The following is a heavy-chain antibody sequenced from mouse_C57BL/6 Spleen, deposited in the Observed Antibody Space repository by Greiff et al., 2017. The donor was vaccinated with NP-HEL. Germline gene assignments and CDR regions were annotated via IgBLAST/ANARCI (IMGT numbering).Heavy chain of an antibody. D-gene: IGHD1-2*01. Sequence: EVQLVESGGDLVKPGGSLKLSCAASGFTFSSYGMSWVRQTPDKRLEWVATISSGGSYTYYPDSVKGRFTISRDNAKNTLYLQMSSLKSEDTAMYYCARLALLPNFDYWGQGTTLTVSS. J-gene: IGHJ2*01. V-gene: IGHV5-6*01. CDR3: ARLALLPNFDY. CDR2: ISSGGSYT. CDR1: GFTFSSYG.